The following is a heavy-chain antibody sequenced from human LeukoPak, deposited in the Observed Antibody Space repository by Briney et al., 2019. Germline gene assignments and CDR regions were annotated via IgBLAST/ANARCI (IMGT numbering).Heavy chain of an antibody. CDR2: IYYSGST. V-gene: IGHV4-59*01. D-gene: IGHD6-19*01. CDR1: GGSISSYY. CDR3: ARERVEWLVGPPYFDY. Sequence: SETLSLTCTVSGGSISSYYWSWIRQPPGKGLEWIGYIYYSGSTNYNPSLKSRVTISVDTSKNQFSLKLSSVTAADTAVYYCARERVEWLVGPPYFDYWGQGTLVTVSS. J-gene: IGHJ4*02.